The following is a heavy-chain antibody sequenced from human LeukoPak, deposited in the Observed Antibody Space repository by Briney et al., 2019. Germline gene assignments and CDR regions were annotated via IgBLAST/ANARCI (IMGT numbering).Heavy chain of an antibody. CDR3: ARSIHNFFDY. CDR1: GFTFSDYY. J-gene: IGHJ4*02. CDR2: ISSSGSTI. Sequence: PGGSLRLSCAASGFTFSDYYMRWIRQAPAKALEWVSYISSSGSTIYYADSVKGRFTIHRDNAKNSLYLQMNSLRAEDTAVYYCARSIHNFFDYWGQGTLVTVSS. V-gene: IGHV3-11*01.